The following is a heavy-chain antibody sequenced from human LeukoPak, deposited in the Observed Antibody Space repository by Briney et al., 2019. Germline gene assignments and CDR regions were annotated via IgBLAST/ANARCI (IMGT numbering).Heavy chain of an antibody. CDR1: GYPLSAHF. V-gene: IGHV7-4-1*02. D-gene: IGHD3-10*01. CDR2: IDTTTGNP. J-gene: IGHJ4*02. CDR3: VRGTPTPGMDY. Sequence: ASVKVSCKASGYPLSAHFLNWVRQAPGQGLEWMGNIDTTTGNPRYAQDFTGRFVFSLDTSVSTAYLQITSLKADDTAAYYCVRGTPTPGMDYWGQGTQVTVSS.